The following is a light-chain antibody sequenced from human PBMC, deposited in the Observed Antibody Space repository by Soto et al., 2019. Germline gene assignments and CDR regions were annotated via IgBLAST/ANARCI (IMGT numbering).Light chain of an antibody. J-gene: IGLJ1*01. CDR1: SSDIGGFNY. Sequence: QSVLTQPRAVSGSPGQSVTISCTGTSSDIGGFNYVSWYQQHPGKVPKLMIYDVTKRPSGVPDRFSASKSGNTASLTISGLQAEDEADCCSYAGSYTFGFGTGTKATVL. CDR3: CSYAGSYTFG. CDR2: DVT. V-gene: IGLV2-11*01.